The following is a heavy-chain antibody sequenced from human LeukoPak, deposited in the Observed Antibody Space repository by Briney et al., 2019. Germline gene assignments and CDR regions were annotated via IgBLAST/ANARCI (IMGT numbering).Heavy chain of an antibody. Sequence: PSETLSLTCAAYGGSFSGYYWSWIRQPPGKGLEWIGEINHSGSTNYNPSLKSRVTISVDTSKNQFSLKLSSVTAADTAVYYCARRGGSYGRLGIYWGQGTLVTVSS. D-gene: IGHD1-26*01. V-gene: IGHV4-34*01. CDR1: GGSFSGYY. CDR2: INHSGST. J-gene: IGHJ4*02. CDR3: ARRGGSYGRLGIY.